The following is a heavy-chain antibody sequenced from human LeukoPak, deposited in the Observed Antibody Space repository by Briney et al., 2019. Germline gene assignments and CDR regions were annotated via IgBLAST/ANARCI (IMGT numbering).Heavy chain of an antibody. Sequence: ASVKVSCKASGYTFSDYYIHWVRQAPGQGLEWMGWMNPNSGNTGYAQKFQGRVTITRNTSISTAYMELSSLRSEDTAVYYCAREVRGNDAFDIWGQGTMVTVSS. J-gene: IGHJ3*02. CDR1: GYTFSDYY. D-gene: IGHD3-10*01. V-gene: IGHV1-8*03. CDR2: MNPNSGNT. CDR3: AREVRGNDAFDI.